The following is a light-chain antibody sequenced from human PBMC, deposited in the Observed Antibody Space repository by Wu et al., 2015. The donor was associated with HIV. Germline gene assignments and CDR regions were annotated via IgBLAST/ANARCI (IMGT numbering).Light chain of an antibody. Sequence: EIVLTQSPATLSLSPGERATVSCRASQSVDRYLAWYQLKPGQAPRLLIFGASSRATGIPDRFSGSGSGADFTLTISRLESEDFAVYYCQQYGTSTRTFGQGTKVEI. CDR1: QSVDRY. CDR2: GAS. V-gene: IGKV3-20*01. CDR3: QQYGTSTRT. J-gene: IGKJ1*01.